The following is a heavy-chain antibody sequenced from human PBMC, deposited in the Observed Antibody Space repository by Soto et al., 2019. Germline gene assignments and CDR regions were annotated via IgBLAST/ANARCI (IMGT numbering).Heavy chain of an antibody. J-gene: IGHJ3*02. CDR3: AKEFFDSSGFYPSLDALDI. D-gene: IGHD3-22*01. V-gene: IGHV3-30*18. CDR1: GFTLGTYG. CDR2: ISHDGGDK. Sequence: ESGGGVVQPGRSLTITCAASGFTLGTYGMHWVRQAPGKGLEWVAVISHDGGDKYYSDSVMGRFTISRDNSKNTLFLQMNSLRAEDTAVYFCAKEFFDSSGFYPSLDALDIWGQGTVVTVSS.